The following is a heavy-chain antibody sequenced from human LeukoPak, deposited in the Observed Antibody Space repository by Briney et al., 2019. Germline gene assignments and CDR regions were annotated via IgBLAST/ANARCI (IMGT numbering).Heavy chain of an antibody. D-gene: IGHD2-15*01. CDR3: ARDSGLGGYCSGGSCYLDY. V-gene: IGHV4-34*01. CDR2: INHSGST. J-gene: IGHJ4*02. Sequence: SETLSLTCAVYGGSFSGYYWSWIRQPPGKGLEWIGEINHSGSTNYNPSLKSRVTISVDTSKNQFSLKLSSVTAADTAVYYCARDSGLGGYCSGGSCYLDYWGQGTLVTVSS. CDR1: GGSFSGYY.